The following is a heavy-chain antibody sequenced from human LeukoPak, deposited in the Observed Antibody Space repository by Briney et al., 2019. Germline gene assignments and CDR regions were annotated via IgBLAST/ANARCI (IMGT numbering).Heavy chain of an antibody. CDR3: ASPISGRLGS. J-gene: IGHJ5*02. CDR2: INHSGST. CDR1: GGSFSGYY. D-gene: IGHD1-26*01. Sequence: SSETLSLTCAVYGGSFSGYYWSWIRQPPGKGLEWIGEINHSGSTNYNPSLKSRVTISVDTSKNQFSLKLSSVTAADTAVYYCASPISGRLGSWGQGTLVTVSS. V-gene: IGHV4-34*01.